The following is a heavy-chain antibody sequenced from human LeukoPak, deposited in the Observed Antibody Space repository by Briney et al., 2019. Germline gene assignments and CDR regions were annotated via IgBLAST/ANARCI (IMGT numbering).Heavy chain of an antibody. J-gene: IGHJ4*02. V-gene: IGHV3-53*01. D-gene: IGHD1-1*01. Sequence: PGGSLRLSCAASGFTFSNYFMSWVRQAPGKGLEWVSVIYSGGNTYYADSVKGRFTISRDNSKNTLYLQMNSLRAEDTAVYYCARDPGGNYFDFWGQGTLVTVSS. CDR2: IYSGGNT. CDR1: GFTFSNYF. CDR3: ARDPGGNYFDF.